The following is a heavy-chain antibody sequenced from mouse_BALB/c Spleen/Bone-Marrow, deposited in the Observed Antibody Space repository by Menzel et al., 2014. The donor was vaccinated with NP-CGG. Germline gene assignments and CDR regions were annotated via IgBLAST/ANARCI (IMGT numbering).Heavy chain of an antibody. Sequence: VQLQQSGPELAKPGHSVKMPCKASGYTFTDTWIHWIQQPPGQGLEWIGYINPSAGYAEYNQNFKDKTTLNVDKSYSTAYIQLSSLTSEGSAVYYCARDYWGQGTTLTVSS. V-gene: IGHV1-4*01. CDR1: GYTFTDTW. CDR2: INPSAGYA. CDR3: ARDY. J-gene: IGHJ2*01.